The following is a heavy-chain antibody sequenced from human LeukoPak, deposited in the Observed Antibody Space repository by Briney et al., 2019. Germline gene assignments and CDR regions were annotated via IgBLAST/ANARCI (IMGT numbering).Heavy chain of an antibody. J-gene: IGHJ6*02. Sequence: ASVKVSCKASGYTFTGYYMHWVRQAPGQGLEWMGWINPNSGGTNYAQKFQGRVTMTRDTSISTAYMELSRLRSDDTAVYYCARDLVSLGYCSSTSCQYGMDVWGQGTTVTVSS. CDR2: INPNSGGT. CDR1: GYTFTGYY. CDR3: ARDLVSLGYCSSTSCQYGMDV. V-gene: IGHV1-2*02. D-gene: IGHD2-2*01.